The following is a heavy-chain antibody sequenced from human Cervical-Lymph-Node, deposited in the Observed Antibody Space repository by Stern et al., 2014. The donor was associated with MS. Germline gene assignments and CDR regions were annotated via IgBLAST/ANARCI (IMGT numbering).Heavy chain of an antibody. CDR1: GVSLSRFA. CDR3: ASSYTGWDNPYHFYGMDV. Sequence: PLVQSGAEVKKPGSSVKVSCKASGVSLSRFAISWVRQAPGPGLEWVGGIIPISGKANYAQKFQGRVKLIADESTSTAYMELSSLKSEDAAVYYCASSYTGWDNPYHFYGMDVWGQGTTVTVSS. D-gene: IGHD6-19*01. J-gene: IGHJ6*02. CDR2: IIPISGKA. V-gene: IGHV1-69*01.